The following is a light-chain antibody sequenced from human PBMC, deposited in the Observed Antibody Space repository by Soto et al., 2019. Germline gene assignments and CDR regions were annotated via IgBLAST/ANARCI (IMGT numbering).Light chain of an antibody. CDR1: QSISRT. J-gene: IGKJ1*01. CDR2: GAS. CDR3: QQYNNWWT. Sequence: SLSPGTLSLSPGEGLTLSCRASQSISRTLAWYQQRPGQAPRLLIYGASSRATGVPARFSGSGSGTEFTLTISSLQSEDFAVYCCQQYNNWWTFGQGPKVDI. V-gene: IGKV3-15*01.